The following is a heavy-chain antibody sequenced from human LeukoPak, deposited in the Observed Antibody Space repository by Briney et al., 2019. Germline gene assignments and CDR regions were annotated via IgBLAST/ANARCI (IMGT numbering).Heavy chain of an antibody. CDR2: IYSSGIT. CDR3: ARAAAGTSGFDP. Sequence: SETLSLTCTVSGGSISSDNYYWNWIRQPPGKGLEWIGYIYSSGITYYNPSLKSRVIISVETSKNQFSLKLNSATAADTAVYYCARAAAGTSGFDPWGQGTLVTVSS. D-gene: IGHD6-13*01. J-gene: IGHJ5*02. CDR1: GGSISSDNYY. V-gene: IGHV4-30-4*08.